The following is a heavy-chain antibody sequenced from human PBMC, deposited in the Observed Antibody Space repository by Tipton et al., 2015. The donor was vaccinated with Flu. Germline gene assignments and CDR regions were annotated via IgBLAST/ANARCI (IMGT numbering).Heavy chain of an antibody. V-gene: IGHV4-39*07. CDR3: ARRDYSNYVSDPKNWFDP. J-gene: IGHJ5*02. D-gene: IGHD4-11*01. Sequence: TLSLTCSVSGGSISSGDYYWGWIRQPPGKGLEWIGNIFHTGSTYHNPSLKSRVTISINTSKNQFSLKVFSVTAADTAVYYCARRDYSNYVSDPKNWFDPWGQGTLVTVSS. CDR1: GGSISSGDYY. CDR2: IFHTGST.